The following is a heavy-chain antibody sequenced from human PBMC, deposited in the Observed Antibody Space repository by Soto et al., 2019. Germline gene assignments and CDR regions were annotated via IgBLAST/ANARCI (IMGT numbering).Heavy chain of an antibody. J-gene: IGHJ3*02. CDR2: ISSSSSYI. Sequence: GGSLRLSCAASGFTFSSYSMNWVRQAPGKGLEWVSSISSSSSYIYYADSVKGRFTISRDNAKNSLYLQMNSRRAEDTAVYYCARDLWGCSGGSCYSPFGIWRRVTMVTVSS. D-gene: IGHD2-15*01. V-gene: IGHV3-21*01. CDR3: ARDLWGCSGGSCYSPFGI. CDR1: GFTFSSYS.